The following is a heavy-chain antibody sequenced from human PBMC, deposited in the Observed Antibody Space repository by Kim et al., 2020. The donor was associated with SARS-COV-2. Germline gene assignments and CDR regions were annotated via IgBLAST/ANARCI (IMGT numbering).Heavy chain of an antibody. J-gene: IGHJ4*01. CDR1: GGMFSFYS. CDR2: TSFDGTKK. CDR3: ARDWLRYFDYYGAIDD. Sequence: GGSLRLSCEGSGGMFSFYSIHWVRQAPGKGLEWVATTSFDGTKKYYADSVKGRFNISRDNSKNTVDLQMNSLKIEDTSVYYCARDWLRYFDYYGAIDDWG. V-gene: IGHV3-30*03. D-gene: IGHD3-9*01.